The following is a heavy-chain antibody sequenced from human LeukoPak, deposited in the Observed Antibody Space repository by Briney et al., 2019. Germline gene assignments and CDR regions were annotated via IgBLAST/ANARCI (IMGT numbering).Heavy chain of an antibody. V-gene: IGHV1-18*01. J-gene: IGHJ6*03. CDR2: ISAYNGNT. CDR1: GYTFTSYG. CDR3: AIGNMYSSSSQYYYYYMHV. D-gene: IGHD6-6*01. Sequence: ASVKVSCKASGYTFTSYGISWVRQAPGQGLEWMGWISAYNGNTNYAQKLQGRVTMTTDTSTSTAYMELRSLRSDDTAVYYCAIGNMYSSSSQYYYYYMHVWGKGTTVTVSS.